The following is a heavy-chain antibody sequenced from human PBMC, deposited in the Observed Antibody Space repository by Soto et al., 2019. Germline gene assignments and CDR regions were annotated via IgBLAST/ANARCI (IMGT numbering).Heavy chain of an antibody. V-gene: IGHV3-30*18. D-gene: IGHD2-2*01. Sequence: QVQLVESGGGVVQPGRSLRLSCAASGFTFSSYGMHWVRQAPGKGLEWVAVISYDGSNKYYADSVKGRFTISRDNSKNTLYLQMNSLRAEDTAVYYCAKSVRAAAILATWRYGMDVW. CDR1: GFTFSSYG. CDR2: ISYDGSNK. CDR3: AKSVRAAAILATWRYGMDV. J-gene: IGHJ6*01.